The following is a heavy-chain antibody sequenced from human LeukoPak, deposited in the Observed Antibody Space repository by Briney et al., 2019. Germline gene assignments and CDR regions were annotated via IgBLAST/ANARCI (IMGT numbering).Heavy chain of an antibody. CDR1: GGSISSYY. CDR2: IYYSGST. CDR3: ARDSPYSSSWGPEEYYFDY. Sequence: SETLSLTCTVSGGSISSYYWSWIRQPPGKGLEWIGYIYYSGSTNYNPSLKSRVTISVGTSKNQFSLKLSSVTAADTAVYYCARDSPYSSSWGPEEYYFDYWGQGTLVTVSS. D-gene: IGHD6-13*01. V-gene: IGHV4-59*01. J-gene: IGHJ4*02.